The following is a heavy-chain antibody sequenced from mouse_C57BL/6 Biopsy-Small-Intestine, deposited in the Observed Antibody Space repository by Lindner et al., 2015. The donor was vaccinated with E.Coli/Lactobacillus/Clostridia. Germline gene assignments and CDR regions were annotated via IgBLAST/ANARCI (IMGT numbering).Heavy chain of an antibody. CDR1: GFTFSSYG. CDR2: ISSGGSYT. V-gene: IGHV5-6*01. Sequence: VQLQESGGDLVKPGGSLKLSCAASGFTFSSYGMSWVRQTPDKRLEWVATISSGGSYTYYPDSVKGRFTISRDNAENTLYLQMSSLKSEDTAMYYCARQDYYGSSYSYYFDYWGQGTTLTVSS. CDR3: ARQDYYGSSYSYYFDY. D-gene: IGHD1-1*01. J-gene: IGHJ2*01.